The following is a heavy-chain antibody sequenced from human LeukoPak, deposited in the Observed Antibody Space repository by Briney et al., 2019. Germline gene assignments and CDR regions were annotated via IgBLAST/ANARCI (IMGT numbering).Heavy chain of an antibody. V-gene: IGHV5-51*01. CDR1: GYTFTSYW. Sequence: GESLQISCQASGYTFTSYWIGWVRQTPGKGLEWLGVIYPGDSRTRYNPSFEGQVTISADKSITTAYLQWSSLRASDTALYFCACREFYSPWPGPWGQGTLVTVSS. J-gene: IGHJ5*02. CDR2: IYPGDSRT. CDR3: ACREFYSPWPGP. D-gene: IGHD5-18*01.